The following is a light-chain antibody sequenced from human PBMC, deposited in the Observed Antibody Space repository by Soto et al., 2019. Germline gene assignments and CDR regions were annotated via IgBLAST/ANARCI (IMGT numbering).Light chain of an antibody. V-gene: IGKV3-20*01. J-gene: IGKJ4*01. Sequence: EIVLTQSPGTLSLSPGERATLSCRASQSVSNNYLAWYQQKPGQAPRLLIYGASSRATGIPDRFSGSGSGTDFTLTIRRLEPEDFAVYYCQQYGSSPLSFGGGTKVDIK. CDR2: GAS. CDR3: QQYGSSPLS. CDR1: QSVSNNY.